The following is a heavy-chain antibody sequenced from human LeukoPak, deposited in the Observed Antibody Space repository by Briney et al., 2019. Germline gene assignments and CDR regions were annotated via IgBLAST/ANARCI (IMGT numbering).Heavy chain of an antibody. CDR1: GYSFTTSH. CDR2: ITGNGATR. V-gene: IGHV1-46*01. J-gene: IGHJ5*02. D-gene: IGHD4-23*01. CDR3: ARDNSFEIFDP. Sequence: GASVTVSCKASGYSFTTSHMHWVRQAPGQGVEWMGTITGNGATRSFPQNFHGRLTMTRHISKITIYMDMSGLTSYDTAVYYCARDNSFEIFDPWRQGTLVIVSS.